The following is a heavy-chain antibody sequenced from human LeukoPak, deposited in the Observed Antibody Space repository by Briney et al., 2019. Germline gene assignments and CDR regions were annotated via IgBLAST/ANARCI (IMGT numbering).Heavy chain of an antibody. D-gene: IGHD6-19*01. CDR1: GGSISSYH. V-gene: IGHV4-59*08. CDR2: IYYSGST. CDR3: ARQGTYSSATADF. J-gene: IGHJ4*02. Sequence: PSETLSLTCTVSGGSISSYHWSWIRQPPGRGLEWIGSIYYSGSTNYNPSLKSRLTIAVDTSKNQFSLKLSSVTAADTAVYYCARQGTYSSATADFWGQGTPVTVSS.